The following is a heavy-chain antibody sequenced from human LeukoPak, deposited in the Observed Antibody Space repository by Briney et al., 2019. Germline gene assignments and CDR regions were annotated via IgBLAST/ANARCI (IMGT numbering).Heavy chain of an antibody. CDR3: ARGYYDYVWGSYRSGYFDY. CDR1: GGSISSYY. V-gene: IGHV4-4*07. CDR2: IYTSGST. D-gene: IGHD3-16*02. J-gene: IGHJ4*02. Sequence: SETLSLTCTVSGGSISSYYWSWIRQPAGTGLEWIGRIYTSGSTNYNPSLKSRVTMSVDTSKNQFSLKLSSVTAADTAVYYCARGYYDYVWGSYRSGYFDYWGQGTLVTVSS.